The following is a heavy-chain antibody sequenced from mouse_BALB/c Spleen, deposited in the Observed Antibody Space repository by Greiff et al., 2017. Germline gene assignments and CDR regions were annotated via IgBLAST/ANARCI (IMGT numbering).Heavy chain of an antibody. J-gene: IGHJ4*01. Sequence: EVQLQESGAELVRSGASVKLSCTASGFNIKDYYMHWVKQRPEQGLEWIGWIDPENGDTEYAPKFQGKATMTADTSSNTAYLQLSSLTSEDTAVYYCNAEYRYDGDYEGQGTSVTVSS. CDR3: NAEYRYDGDY. D-gene: IGHD2-14*01. CDR2: IDPENGDT. V-gene: IGHV14-4*02. CDR1: GFNIKDYY.